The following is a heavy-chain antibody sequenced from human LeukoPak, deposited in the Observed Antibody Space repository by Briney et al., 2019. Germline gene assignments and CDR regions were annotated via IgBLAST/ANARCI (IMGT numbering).Heavy chain of an antibody. J-gene: IGHJ4*02. Sequence: PAETLTLTCTVSGGSISSYYLSWIRQPPGKGLEWIGYIYYSGSTNYNPSLKSRVTISVDTSKNKFTLKLSSVTAADTAVYYCARRIAAAGTACFDYWGQGTLVTVSS. CDR1: GGSISSYY. CDR2: IYYSGST. V-gene: IGHV4-59*08. CDR3: ARRIAAAGTACFDY. D-gene: IGHD6-13*01.